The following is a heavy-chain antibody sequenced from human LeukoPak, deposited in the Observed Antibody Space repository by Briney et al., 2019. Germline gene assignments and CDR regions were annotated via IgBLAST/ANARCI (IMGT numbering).Heavy chain of an antibody. CDR3: ARDLAAASPPQSSFDI. CDR2: INHSGST. D-gene: IGHD6-13*01. V-gene: IGHV4-34*01. Sequence: SETLSLTCAVYGGSFSGYYWSWIRQPPGKGLEWIGEINHSGSTNYNPSLKSRVTISVDTSKNQFSLQLNSVTPEDTAVYYCARDLAAASPPQSSFDIWGQGTMVTVSS. CDR1: GGSFSGYY. J-gene: IGHJ3*02.